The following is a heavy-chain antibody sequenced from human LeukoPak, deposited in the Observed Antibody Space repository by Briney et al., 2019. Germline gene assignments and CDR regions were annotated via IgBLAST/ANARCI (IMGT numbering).Heavy chain of an antibody. J-gene: IGHJ4*02. CDR1: GFTFSGYG. V-gene: IGHV3-33*01. D-gene: IGHD3-3*01. Sequence: PGGSLRLSCAASGFTFSGYGMHWVRQAPGKGLEWVAVIWYDGSNKYYADSVKGRFTISRDNSKNTLYLQMNSLRAEDTAVYYCARELEWSHNHDYWGQGTLVTVSS. CDR3: ARELEWSHNHDY. CDR2: IWYDGSNK.